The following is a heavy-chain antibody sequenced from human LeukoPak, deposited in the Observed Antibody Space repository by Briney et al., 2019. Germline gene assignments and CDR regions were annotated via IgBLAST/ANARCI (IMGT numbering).Heavy chain of an antibody. CDR1: GFTFSSYA. V-gene: IGHV3-23*01. D-gene: IGHD2-15*01. J-gene: IGHJ4*02. CDR2: ISGSGGST. CDR3: ARGFCSGGTCYYFDS. Sequence: GGSLRLSCAASGFTFSSYAMSWVRQAPGKGLEWVSAISGSGGSTYYADSVKGRFTISRDNSKNTLFLQMNSLRPEDTALYYCARGFCSGGTCYYFDSWGQGTLVPVSS.